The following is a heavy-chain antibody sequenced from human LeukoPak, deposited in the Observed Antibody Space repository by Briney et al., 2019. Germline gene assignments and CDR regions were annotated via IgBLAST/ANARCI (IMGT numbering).Heavy chain of an antibody. CDR3: RGLSSVNDAFDI. J-gene: IGHJ3*02. CDR1: EFLFSSYA. CDR2: IGASGSSA. Sequence: QPGGSLRLSCPASEFLFSSYAMNWFRQAPGKGLEWVSVIGASGSSAYYADPVKGRFTISRDNSKTTLFLQMNSLRAEDTAVSCARGLSSVNDAFDIWGQGTMVTVSS. D-gene: IGHD3-10*01. V-gene: IGHV3-23*01.